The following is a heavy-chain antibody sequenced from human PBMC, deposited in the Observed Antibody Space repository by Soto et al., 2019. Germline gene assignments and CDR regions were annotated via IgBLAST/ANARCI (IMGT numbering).Heavy chain of an antibody. V-gene: IGHV1-46*03. Sequence: QVQLVQSGAEVKKPGASVKVSCKASGYNFTSYYMHWVRQAPGQGLEWMGIIDPSGGSTSYAQKVHGRVSMTRDTSTSTVYMDLSSLRSQDTAVYYCAGALTGGPTYYDFWSGYSPVDYWGLGTLVTVSS. D-gene: IGHD3-3*01. CDR1: GYNFTSYY. CDR2: IDPSGGST. CDR3: AGALTGGPTYYDFWSGYSPVDY. J-gene: IGHJ4*02.